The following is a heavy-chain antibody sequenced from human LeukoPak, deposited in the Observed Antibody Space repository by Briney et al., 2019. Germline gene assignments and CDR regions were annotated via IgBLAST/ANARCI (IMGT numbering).Heavy chain of an antibody. V-gene: IGHV4-34*01. Sequence: SETLSLTCAVYGGSFSGYYWSWIRQPPGKGLEWIGEINHSGSTNYNPSLKSRVTISVDTSKNQFFLKLSSVTAADTAVYYCAAPMVRVRFRAFDIWGQGTMVTVSS. CDR2: INHSGST. J-gene: IGHJ3*02. CDR1: GGSFSGYY. CDR3: AAPMVRVRFRAFDI. D-gene: IGHD3-10*01.